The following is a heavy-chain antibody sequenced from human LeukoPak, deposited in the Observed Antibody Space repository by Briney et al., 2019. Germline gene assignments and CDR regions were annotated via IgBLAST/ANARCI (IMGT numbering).Heavy chain of an antibody. Sequence: GASVKVSCKASGYTFTGYYIHWVRQAPGQGLEWMGWINPNSGGTNYAQNFQGRVTMTRDSSISTVYMELARLRSDDTAMYYCARVNGFWGLNTDYWGQGTLVTVSS. CDR1: GYTFTGYY. V-gene: IGHV1-2*02. CDR2: INPNSGGT. CDR3: ARVNGFWGLNTDY. J-gene: IGHJ4*02. D-gene: IGHD3-3*01.